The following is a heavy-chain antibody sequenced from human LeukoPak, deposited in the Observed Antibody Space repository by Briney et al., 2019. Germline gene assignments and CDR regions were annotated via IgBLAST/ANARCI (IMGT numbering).Heavy chain of an antibody. J-gene: IGHJ5*02. V-gene: IGHV3-20*04. CDR3: ARDPSITIFGVVTDNWFDP. CDR1: GFTFDDYG. D-gene: IGHD3-3*01. Sequence: GGSLRLSCAASGFTFDDYGMSWVRQAPGKGLEWVSGINWNGGSTGYADSVKGRFTISRDNAKNSLYLQMNSLRAEDTAVYYCARDPSITIFGVVTDNWFDPWGQGTLVTVSS. CDR2: INWNGGST.